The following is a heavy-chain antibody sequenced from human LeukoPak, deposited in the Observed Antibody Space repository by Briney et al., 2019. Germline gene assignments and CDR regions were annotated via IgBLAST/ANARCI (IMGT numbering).Heavy chain of an antibody. CDR1: GFTFSSYG. V-gene: IGHV3-48*02. CDR2: ISSTERTM. Sequence: GGSLRLSCAASGFTFSSYGMTWVRQAPVKGLEWVSYISSTERTMYYADSVKGRFTISRDNAKNSLYLQVSSLRDEDTGVYYCAREGPVLELLLSVMDVWGQGTTVTVSS. CDR3: AREGPVLELLLSVMDV. J-gene: IGHJ6*02. D-gene: IGHD3-3*01.